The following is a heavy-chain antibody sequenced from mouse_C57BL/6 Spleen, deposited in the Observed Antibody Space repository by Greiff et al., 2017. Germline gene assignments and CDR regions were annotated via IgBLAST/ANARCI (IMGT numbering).Heavy chain of an antibody. CDR3: ARWDKRNYEEGFDY. J-gene: IGHJ2*01. D-gene: IGHD1-1*01. Sequence: QVQLQQPGAELVKPGASVKLSCKASGYTFTSYWMHWVKQRPGRGLEWIGRIDPNSGGTKYNEKFKSKATLTVDKPSSAAYMQLSSLTSEDSAVYYSARWDKRNYEEGFDYWGQGTTLTVSS. CDR1: GYTFTSYW. V-gene: IGHV1-72*01. CDR2: IDPNSGGT.